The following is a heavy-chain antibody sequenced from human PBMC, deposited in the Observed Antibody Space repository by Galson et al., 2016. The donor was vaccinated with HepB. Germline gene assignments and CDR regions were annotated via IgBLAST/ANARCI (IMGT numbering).Heavy chain of an antibody. Sequence: SLRLSCAASGFTFSSCGMYWVRQAPGKGLEWVAVISYDGSKKYYADSVKGRFTISRDNSKNTLYLQMSSLRAEDTAVYYCAKDEFLEGDYYYYGMDVWGQGTTVTVSS. J-gene: IGHJ6*02. CDR3: AKDEFLEGDYYYYGMDV. CDR1: GFTFSSCG. V-gene: IGHV3-30*18. D-gene: IGHD3-3*01. CDR2: ISYDGSKK.